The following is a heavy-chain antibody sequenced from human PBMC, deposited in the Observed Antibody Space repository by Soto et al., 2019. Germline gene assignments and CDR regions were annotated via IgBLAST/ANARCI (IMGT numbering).Heavy chain of an antibody. V-gene: IGHV3-23*01. J-gene: IGHJ6*02. CDR3: AKGSSGYYDTFDYWGRGATVTVSSGKGGYCSGGSCDPEYYGMDI. CDR1: GFTFSSYS. D-gene: IGHD2-15*01. Sequence: GGSLRLSCAASGFTFSSYSVYWVRQAPGKGLEWVSGISGSGSGTYYADSAKGRFTISRDNSKNTLYLQMNSLRAEDTAVYYCAKGSSGYYDTFDYWGRGATVTVSSGKGGYCSGGSCDPEYYGMDIWGQGTTVTVSS. CDR2: ISGSGSGT.